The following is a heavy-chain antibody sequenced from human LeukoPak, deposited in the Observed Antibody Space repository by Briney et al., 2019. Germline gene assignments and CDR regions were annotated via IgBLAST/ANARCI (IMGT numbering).Heavy chain of an antibody. J-gene: IGHJ4*02. CDR2: IWYDGTNK. D-gene: IGHD3-10*01. CDR1: GFTFSSYG. Sequence: GGSLRLSCAASGFTFSSYGMHWVRQAPGKGLEWVTVIWYDGTNKYYAGSVKGRFTISRDDSKNTLYLQMSSLRTEDTAVYYCVKDGSGSYYTYYFDYWGQGTLVTVSS. V-gene: IGHV3-30*02. CDR3: VKDGSGSYYTYYFDY.